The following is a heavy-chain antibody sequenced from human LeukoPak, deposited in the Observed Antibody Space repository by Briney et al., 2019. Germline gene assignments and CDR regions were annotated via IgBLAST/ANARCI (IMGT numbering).Heavy chain of an antibody. D-gene: IGHD3-22*01. CDR1: GFTFSNYG. CDR3: AKDQFTVVVITTSFDY. V-gene: IGHV3-23*01. CDR2: ISGSGGST. Sequence: PGGSLRLSCAASGFTFSNYGMSWVRQVPGKGLEWVSGISGSGGSTFYADSVKGRFTIPRDNSKNTLYLQMNSLRAEDTAVYYCAKDQFTVVVITTSFDYWGQGTLVTVSS. J-gene: IGHJ4*02.